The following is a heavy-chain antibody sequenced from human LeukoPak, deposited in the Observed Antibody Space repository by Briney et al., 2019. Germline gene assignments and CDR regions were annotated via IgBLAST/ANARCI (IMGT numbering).Heavy chain of an antibody. CDR3: AKDMGYITSIWIPTVDY. CDR1: GFTFSSYG. D-gene: IGHD5-18*01. V-gene: IGHV3-30*18. Sequence: PGGSLRLSCAASGFTFSSYGMHWVRQAPGKGLEWVALISYDGSNKYYADSVKGRFTISRDNSKNTLYLQMNSLRPDDTAVYCCAKDMGYITSIWIPTVDYWGQGTLVTVSS. CDR2: ISYDGSNK. J-gene: IGHJ4*02.